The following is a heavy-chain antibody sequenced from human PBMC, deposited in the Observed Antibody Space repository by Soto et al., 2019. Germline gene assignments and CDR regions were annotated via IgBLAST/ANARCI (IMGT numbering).Heavy chain of an antibody. CDR1: GFTFSSYA. CDR2: ISGSGGST. Sequence: EVQLLESGGGLVQPGGSLRLSCAASGFTFSSYAMSWVRQAPGKGLEWVSAISGSGGSTYYADSVKGRFTISRDNSKNTLYLQMNRLRAEDTAVYYCAKGRGGLCSDGSCTRSTYYYYYMDVWGKGTTVTVSS. CDR3: AKGRGGLCSDGSCTRSTYYYYYMDV. D-gene: IGHD2-15*01. V-gene: IGHV3-23*01. J-gene: IGHJ6*03.